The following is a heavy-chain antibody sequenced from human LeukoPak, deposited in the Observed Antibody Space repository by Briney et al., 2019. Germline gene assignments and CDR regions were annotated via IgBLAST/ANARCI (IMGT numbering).Heavy chain of an antibody. V-gene: IGHV4-30-2*01. J-gene: IGHJ6*03. CDR1: GGSISSGGYY. D-gene: IGHD1-1*01. CDR2: IYHSGST. Sequence: SETLSLTCTVSGGSISSGGYYWSWIRQPPGKGLEWIGYIYHSGSTYYNPSLKSRVTISVDRSKNQFSLKLSSVTAADTAVYYCARVGVYNWNDRRDYYYYMDVWGKGTTVTVSS. CDR3: ARVGVYNWNDRRDYYYYMDV.